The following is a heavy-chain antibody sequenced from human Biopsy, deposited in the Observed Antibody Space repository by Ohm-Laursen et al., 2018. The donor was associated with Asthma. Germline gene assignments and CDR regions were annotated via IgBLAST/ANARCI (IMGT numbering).Heavy chain of an antibody. D-gene: IGHD3-16*02. J-gene: IGHJ5*02. CDR3: ARVSSYWAFDP. CDR1: GFTFSSSW. V-gene: IGHV3-74*01. Sequence: SLRLSCTASGFTFSSSWMHWVRQVPGKGLVWVSRVNGDGRSTSYADSVKGRFTISRDNAKNTLYLQMNSLGAEDTALYYCARVSSYWAFDPWGQGTLVTVSS. CDR2: VNGDGRST.